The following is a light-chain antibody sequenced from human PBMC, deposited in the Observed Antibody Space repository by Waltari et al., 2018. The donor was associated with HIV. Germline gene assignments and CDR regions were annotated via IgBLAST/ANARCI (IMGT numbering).Light chain of an antibody. CDR1: QSIGSN. V-gene: IGKV3-15*01. CDR2: GAS. J-gene: IGKJ1*01. Sequence: DIMMTQSPATLSVSPGERATLSCRASQSIGSNVAWYQQRRGQAPRLLIYGASTRASVIPAMFSGSASGPEFSLTISSLQSEDFAIYYCQQYSNWPRTFGPGIKVEI. CDR3: QQYSNWPRT.